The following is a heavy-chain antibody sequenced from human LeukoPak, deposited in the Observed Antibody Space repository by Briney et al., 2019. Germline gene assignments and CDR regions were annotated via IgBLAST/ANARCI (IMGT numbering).Heavy chain of an antibody. V-gene: IGHV3-48*04. Sequence: PGGSLRLSCAASGFTFSSYSMNWVRQAPGKGLEWVSYISSSSSTIYYADSVKGRFTISRDNAKNTLYLQMNSLRAEDTAVYYCARDPFRSWYGVRYFDYWGQGTLVTVSS. CDR2: ISSSSSTI. CDR1: GFTFSSYS. CDR3: ARDPFRSWYGVRYFDY. D-gene: IGHD6-13*01. J-gene: IGHJ4*02.